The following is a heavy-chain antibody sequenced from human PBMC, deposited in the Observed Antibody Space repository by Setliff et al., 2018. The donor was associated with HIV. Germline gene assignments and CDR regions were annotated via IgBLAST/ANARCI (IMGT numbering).Heavy chain of an antibody. CDR1: GGSISSSSYY. V-gene: IGHV4-39*01. CDR3: ARHDSRGPRSAFDL. J-gene: IGHJ3*01. Sequence: SETMSLTCTVSGGSISSSSYYCGWTRQPPGKGLEWLGPIYYNGSTYYNPFLKSRVTLSVDTSKNQFSLKLSSVTAADTAVYYCARHDSRGPRSAFDLWGRGTMVTVSS. D-gene: IGHD2-21*01. CDR2: IYYNGST.